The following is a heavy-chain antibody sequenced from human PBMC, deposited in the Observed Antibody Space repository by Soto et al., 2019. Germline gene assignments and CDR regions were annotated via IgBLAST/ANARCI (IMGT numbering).Heavy chain of an antibody. J-gene: IGHJ6*03. V-gene: IGHV4-59*01. CDR3: ARGGMKGTLLYYYTDV. Sequence: SETLSLTCTVSGGSISRFYWGWIRQAPGKGLEWIGYIYYSGSTYDNPSLKGRVTMSIDTSKNQFSLRLTSVTAADTAVYYCARGGMKGTLLYYYTDVWGKGTSVTVSS. CDR2: IYYSGST. D-gene: IGHD3-16*01. CDR1: GGSISRFY.